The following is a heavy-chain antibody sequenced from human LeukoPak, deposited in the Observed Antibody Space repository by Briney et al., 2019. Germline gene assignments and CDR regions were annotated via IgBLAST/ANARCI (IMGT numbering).Heavy chain of an antibody. CDR3: AISSGWHYFDY. Sequence: PSQTLSLTCTVSGGSISSGGYYWSWLRQHPGKGLEWIGYIYYSGSTYYNPSLKSRVTISVDTSKNQFSLKLSSVTAADTAVYCCAISSGWHYFDYWGQGTLVTVSS. D-gene: IGHD6-19*01. V-gene: IGHV4-31*03. CDR2: IYYSGST. CDR1: GGSISSGGYY. J-gene: IGHJ4*02.